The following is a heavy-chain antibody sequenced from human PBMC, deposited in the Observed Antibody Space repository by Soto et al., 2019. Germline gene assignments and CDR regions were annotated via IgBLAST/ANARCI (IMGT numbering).Heavy chain of an antibody. Sequence: DVQVLESGGGLAQAGGSLRLSCAASEFTFSSYAMSWVRQAPGKGLEWVSAIDDSGGTTFYADSVKGRFTISRDKSKDTLFLQMNSLRAEDTAVYYCAKVLYYDFSSYYYYGMDVWGQGTTVTVSS. CDR2: IDDSGGTT. V-gene: IGHV3-23*01. D-gene: IGHD3-3*01. J-gene: IGHJ6*02. CDR1: EFTFSSYA. CDR3: AKVLYYDFSSYYYYGMDV.